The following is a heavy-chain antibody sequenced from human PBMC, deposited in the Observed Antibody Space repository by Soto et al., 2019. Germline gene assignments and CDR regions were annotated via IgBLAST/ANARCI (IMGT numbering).Heavy chain of an antibody. CDR2: ISTHNGDT. J-gene: IGHJ4*02. CDR1: GYTFSTYG. CDR3: ARGRFGQLLFGH. V-gene: IGHV1-18*01. D-gene: IGHD3-10*01. Sequence: QVQLVQSGAEVKKPGASVKVACKASGYTFSTYGITWVRQAPGQGLEWMGWISTHNGDTKYAQRLQGRVTMTADTSTSTAYMELRSLSSDDTAVYYCARGRFGQLLFGHWGQGTLVTVSS.